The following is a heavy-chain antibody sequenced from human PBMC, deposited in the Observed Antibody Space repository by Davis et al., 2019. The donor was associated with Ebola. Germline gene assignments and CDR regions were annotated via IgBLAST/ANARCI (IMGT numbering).Heavy chain of an antibody. J-gene: IGHJ4*02. CDR2: INAGNGNT. D-gene: IGHD2-21*02. CDR1: GYTFTSYA. CDR3: ARDLRDWYSFDY. Sequence: ASVKVSCKASGYTFTSYAMHWVRQAPGQRLEWMGWINAGNGNTKYSQKFQGRVTITRDTSASTAYMELSSLRSEDTAVYYCARDLRDWYSFDYWGQGTLVTVSS. V-gene: IGHV1-3*01.